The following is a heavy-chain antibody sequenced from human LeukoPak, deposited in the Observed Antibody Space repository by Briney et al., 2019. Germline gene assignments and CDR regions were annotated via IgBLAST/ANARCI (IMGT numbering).Heavy chain of an antibody. J-gene: IGHJ4*02. D-gene: IGHD3-22*01. Sequence: PSETLSLTCAVYGGSFSGYYWSWIRQPPGKGLEWIGEINHSGSTNYNPSLKSRVTISVDTSKNQFSLKLSSVTAADTAVYYCARLYGDYDGSGYVVASFDYWGQGTLVTVSS. CDR3: ARLYGDYDGSGYVVASFDY. CDR1: GGSFSGYY. V-gene: IGHV4-34*01. CDR2: INHSGST.